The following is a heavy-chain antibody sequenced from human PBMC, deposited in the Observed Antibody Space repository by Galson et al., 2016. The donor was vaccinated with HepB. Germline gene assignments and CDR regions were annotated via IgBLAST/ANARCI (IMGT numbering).Heavy chain of an antibody. Sequence: SLRLSCAASGFTFSSYAMTWVRQAPGKGLEWVSTISVRGGNTFYADSVKGRFTISRDNSNNTLYLQMNSLRAEDTAVYYCARAPGCSGGSCYAFDYWGQGTLVTVSS. V-gene: IGHV3-23*01. CDR1: GFTFSSYA. CDR2: ISVRGGNT. D-gene: IGHD2-15*01. CDR3: ARAPGCSGGSCYAFDY. J-gene: IGHJ4*02.